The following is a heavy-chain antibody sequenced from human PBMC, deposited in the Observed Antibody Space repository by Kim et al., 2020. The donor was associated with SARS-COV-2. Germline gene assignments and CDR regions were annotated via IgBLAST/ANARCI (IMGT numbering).Heavy chain of an antibody. CDR1: GFTFSNAW. CDR3: TTEAWFGELFTPYYGMDV. CDR2: IKSKTDGGTT. V-gene: IGHV3-15*01. Sequence: GGSLRLSCAASGFTFSNAWMSWVRQAPGKGLEWVGRIKSKTDGGTTDYAAPVKGRFTISRDDSKNTLYLQMNSLKTEDTAVYYCTTEAWFGELFTPYYGMDVWGQGTTVTVSS. D-gene: IGHD3-10*01. J-gene: IGHJ6*02.